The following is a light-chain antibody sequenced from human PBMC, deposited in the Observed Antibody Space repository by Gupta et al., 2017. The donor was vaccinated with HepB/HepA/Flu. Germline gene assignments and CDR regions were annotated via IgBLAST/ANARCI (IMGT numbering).Light chain of an antibody. CDR1: ESLLHNNGNTY. Sequence: DIVMTQTPLSSPVTLGQPASISCRSSESLLHNNGNTYLSWLHQRPGQPPRLLIYKISNRFSGGPDRFSGRGAGRYFTLKISRVEAEDVGIYYCRQARQFPRTFGQGTKVEIK. J-gene: IGKJ1*01. CDR2: KIS. CDR3: RQARQFPRT. V-gene: IGKV2-24*01.